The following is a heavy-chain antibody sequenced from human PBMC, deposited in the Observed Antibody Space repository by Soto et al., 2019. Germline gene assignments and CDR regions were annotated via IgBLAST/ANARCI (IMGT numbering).Heavy chain of an antibody. V-gene: IGHV4-4*07. CDR1: GASISGFY. J-gene: IGHJ5*02. CDR2: IYATGTT. D-gene: IGHD1-1*01. CDR3: VRGGTKTLRDWFDP. Sequence: PSETLSLTCTVSGASISGFYLSWIRKSAGKGLEWIGRIYATGTTDYNPSLKSRVMMSVDTSKKQFSLKLRSVTAADTAVYYCVRGGTKTLRDWFDPWGQGISVTVYS.